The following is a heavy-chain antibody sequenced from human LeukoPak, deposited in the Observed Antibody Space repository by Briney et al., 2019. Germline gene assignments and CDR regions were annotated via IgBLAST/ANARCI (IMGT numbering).Heavy chain of an antibody. CDR2: IYTSGST. CDR3: ASTGVVWDYYYYMDV. V-gene: IGHV4-61*02. CDR1: GGSISSGSYY. D-gene: IGHD1-14*01. J-gene: IGHJ6*03. Sequence: KTSETLSLTCTVSGGSISSGSYYWSWIRQPAGKGLEWIGRIYTSGSTNYNPSLKGRVTISVDTSKNQFSLKLSSVTAADTAVYYCASTGVVWDYYYYMDVWGKGTTVTVSS.